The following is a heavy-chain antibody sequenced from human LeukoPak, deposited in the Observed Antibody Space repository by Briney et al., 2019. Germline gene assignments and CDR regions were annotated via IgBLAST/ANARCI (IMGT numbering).Heavy chain of an antibody. CDR3: ARSSEYCSSTSCYQFNGY. V-gene: IGHV1-8*02. J-gene: IGHJ4*02. CDR1: GYTFTSFD. Sequence: GASVKVSCKASGYTFTSFDFNWVRQAAGQGLEWMGWMSPNSGHTGFAQKFQGRVTMTRNTSISTAYMELSSLRSEDTAVYYCARSSEYCSSTSCYQFNGYWGQGTLVTVSS. D-gene: IGHD2-2*01. CDR2: MSPNSGHT.